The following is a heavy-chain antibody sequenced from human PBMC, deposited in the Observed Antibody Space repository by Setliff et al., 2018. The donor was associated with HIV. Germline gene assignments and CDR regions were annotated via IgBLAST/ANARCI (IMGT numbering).Heavy chain of an antibody. CDR1: GFTFGDYA. V-gene: IGHV3-49*04. CDR3: STDGTDYGSFDT. Sequence: GGSLRLSCTASGFTFGDYAMSWVRQAPGKGLEWVGFIRSKAYGGTTEYAAPVKGRFTISREDSKNTLYLQMNSLKTEDTAVYYCSTDGTDYGSFDTWGQGALVTVSS. D-gene: IGHD4-17*01. J-gene: IGHJ4*02. CDR2: IRSKAYGGTT.